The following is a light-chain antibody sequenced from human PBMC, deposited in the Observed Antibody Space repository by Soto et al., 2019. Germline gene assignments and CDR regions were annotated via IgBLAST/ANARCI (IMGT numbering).Light chain of an antibody. J-gene: IGLJ3*02. Sequence: QSALTQPPSASGSPGQSVTISCSGTSSDVGAYNYVSWYQQQHPAKAPKLIIYEVSKRPSGVPDRFSGSKSGNTASLTVSGLQAADEADYYCSSYAGSNPYWVFGGGTKVTVL. CDR3: SSYAGSNPYWV. V-gene: IGLV2-8*01. CDR1: SSDVGAYNY. CDR2: EVS.